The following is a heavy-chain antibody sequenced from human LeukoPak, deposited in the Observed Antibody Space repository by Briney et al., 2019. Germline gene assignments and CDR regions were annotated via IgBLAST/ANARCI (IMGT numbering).Heavy chain of an antibody. CDR1: GYTFTGYY. CDR3: ARPSQFRYYFDY. J-gene: IGHJ4*02. CDR2: INPNSGGT. V-gene: IGHV1-2*02. D-gene: IGHD2-21*01. Sequence: ASVKVSCKASGYTFTGYYMHWVRQAPGQGLEWMGWINPNSGGTNYAQKFQGRVTMTRDTSISTAYMELSRLRSDDTAVYYCARPSQFRYYFDYWGQGTLVTVSS.